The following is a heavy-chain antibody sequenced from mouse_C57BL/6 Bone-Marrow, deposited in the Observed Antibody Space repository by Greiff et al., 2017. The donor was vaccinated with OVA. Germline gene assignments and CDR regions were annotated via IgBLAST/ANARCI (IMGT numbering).Heavy chain of an antibody. V-gene: IGHV1-69*01. CDR2: IDPSDSYT. Sequence: QVQLQQPGAELVKPGASVKLSCKASGYTFTSYWMHWVKQRPGRGLEWIGRIDPSDSYTNYNQKFKGKSTLTVDKSSSTAYMQLSSLTSEDSAVYYCAREDYDGGAWFAYWGQGTLVTVSA. D-gene: IGHD2-4*01. CDR1: GYTFTSYW. CDR3: AREDYDGGAWFAY. J-gene: IGHJ3*01.